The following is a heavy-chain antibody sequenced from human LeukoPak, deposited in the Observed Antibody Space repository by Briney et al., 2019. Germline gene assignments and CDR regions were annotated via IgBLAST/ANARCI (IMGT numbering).Heavy chain of an antibody. V-gene: IGHV1-46*02. CDR1: GYTFNSSY. CDR3: ARAYYESSAYRHAVYFDY. Sequence: ASVKVSCKASGYTFNSSYMHWVRQAPGQGLEWMGIINPSDDSARYAQKFQGRVTMTKDTSTNTVYMHLSSLSSDDTAVYYCARAYYESSAYRHAVYFDYWGQGTLVTVSS. D-gene: IGHD3-22*01. CDR2: INPSDDSA. J-gene: IGHJ4*02.